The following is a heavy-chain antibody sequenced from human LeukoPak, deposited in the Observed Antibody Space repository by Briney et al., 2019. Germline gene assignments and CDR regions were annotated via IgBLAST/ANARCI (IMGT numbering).Heavy chain of an antibody. CDR3: ARSVVRGVMSY. Sequence: SETLSLTCTVSGGSISSYYWSWIRQPPGKGLEWIGYIYYSGSTNYNPSLKSRVTISVDTSKNQFSLKLSSVTAADTAVYYCARSVVRGVMSYWGQGTLVTVSS. CDR1: GGSISSYY. CDR2: IYYSGST. V-gene: IGHV4-59*01. J-gene: IGHJ4*02. D-gene: IGHD3-10*01.